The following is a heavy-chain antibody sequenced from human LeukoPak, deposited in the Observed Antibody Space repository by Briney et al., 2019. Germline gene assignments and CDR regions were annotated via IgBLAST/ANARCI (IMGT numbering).Heavy chain of an antibody. J-gene: IGHJ4*02. CDR1: GYTFTGYY. Sequence: WASVKVSCKASGYTFTGYYMHWVRQAPGQGLEWMGWINPNSGGTNYAQKLQGRVTMTTDTSTSTAYMELRSLRSDDTAVYYCARDLGGNWNYDTSFDYWGQGTLVTVSS. CDR3: ARDLGGNWNYDTSFDY. V-gene: IGHV1-2*02. D-gene: IGHD1-7*01. CDR2: INPNSGGT.